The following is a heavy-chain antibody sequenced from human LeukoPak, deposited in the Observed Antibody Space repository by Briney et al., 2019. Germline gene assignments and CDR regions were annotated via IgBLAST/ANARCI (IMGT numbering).Heavy chain of an antibody. CDR2: IIPIFCTA. D-gene: IGHD6-13*01. CDR3: ARDRIAAAVPDAFDI. Sequence: PVEVSCKASGCTFSSYAIRWVRQAPRHRLEWVGGIIPIFCTADYAQKFHRRVTSTADESATAAHMELTSLGSEDTAVYCCARDRIAAAVPDAFDIWGQGTMVTVSS. CDR1: GCTFSSYA. J-gene: IGHJ3*02. V-gene: IGHV1-69*13.